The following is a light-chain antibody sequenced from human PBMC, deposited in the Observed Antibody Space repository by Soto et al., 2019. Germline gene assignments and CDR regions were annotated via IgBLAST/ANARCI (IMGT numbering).Light chain of an antibody. J-gene: IGKJ4*01. CDR1: QTVYRW. CDR3: QQYHTDSPLP. Sequence: DIQMSQSPSTLSAAVGDRVTITCRASQTVYRWLAWYQQKPGKAPKLLIYKASTLESGVPSRFSGSGSGTEFTLTVSSLQTDDFATYYCQQYHTDSPLPFGGGTKVAIK. V-gene: IGKV1-5*03. CDR2: KAS.